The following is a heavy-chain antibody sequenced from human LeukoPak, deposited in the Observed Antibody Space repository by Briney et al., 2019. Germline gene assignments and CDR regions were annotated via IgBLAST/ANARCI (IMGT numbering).Heavy chain of an antibody. CDR3: AKDVHPYCSGSNCYFDY. Sequence: GGSLRLSCAASEFTFSSYGMHWVRQAPGKGLEWVAFIRYDGSNKYHADSVKGRSTISRDNSKNTLYLQMNSLRPEDTAVYYCAKDVHPYCSGSNCYFDYWGQGTLVTVSS. J-gene: IGHJ4*02. CDR2: IRYDGSNK. D-gene: IGHD2-15*01. V-gene: IGHV3-30*02. CDR1: EFTFSSYG.